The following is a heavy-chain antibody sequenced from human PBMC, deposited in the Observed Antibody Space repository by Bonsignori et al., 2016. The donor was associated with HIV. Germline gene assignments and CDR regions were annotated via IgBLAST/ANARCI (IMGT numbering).Heavy chain of an antibody. D-gene: IGHD3-22*01. CDR2: IYTSGST. V-gene: IGHV4-4*07. Sequence: WIRQPPGKGLEWIGRIYTSGSTNYNPSLKSRVTMSVDTSKNQFSLKLSSVTAADTAVYYCARGHYYDSSGYYSDAFDIWGQGTMVTVSS. J-gene: IGHJ3*02. CDR3: ARGHYYDSSGYYSDAFDI.